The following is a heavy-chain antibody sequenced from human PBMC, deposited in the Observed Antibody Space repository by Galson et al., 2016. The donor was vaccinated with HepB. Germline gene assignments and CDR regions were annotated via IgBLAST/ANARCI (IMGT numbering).Heavy chain of an antibody. D-gene: IGHD6-6*01. CDR3: AKKEGVAARNHYYSYHGMDV. Sequence: SVRVSCKASGYTFTTYGISWVRQAPGQGLEWMGWISPYSGNTTYAQKFPGRVPMGTDTSTSTAYMELRSLISKDTAVYCCAKKEGVAARNHYYSYHGMDVWGRGTTVTVSS. CDR2: ISPYSGNT. V-gene: IGHV1-18*01. J-gene: IGHJ6*02. CDR1: GYTFTTYG.